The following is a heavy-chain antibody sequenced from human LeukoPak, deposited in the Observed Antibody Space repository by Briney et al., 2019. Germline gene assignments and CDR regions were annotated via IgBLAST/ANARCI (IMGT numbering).Heavy chain of an antibody. CDR3: STVPNWGYYFDF. CDR2: IKSKTDGGTT. J-gene: IGHJ4*02. V-gene: IGHV3-15*01. Sequence: GGSLRLSCAASGFTFINALMNWVRQAPGKGLEWVGRIKSKTDGGTTDYVAPVKGRFTISRDDSKNTLYLQMNSLKTEDTAVYYCSTVPNWGYYFDFWGQGTLVTVSS. D-gene: IGHD7-27*01. CDR1: GFTFINAL.